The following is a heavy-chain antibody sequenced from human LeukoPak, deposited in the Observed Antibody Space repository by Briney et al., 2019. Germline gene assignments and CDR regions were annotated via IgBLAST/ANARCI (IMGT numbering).Heavy chain of an antibody. D-gene: IGHD6-19*01. Sequence: SGTLSLTCTVSGDSISSSNCYWGWIRQPPGKGLEWIGSIYHSGNTYYNPSLKSRVTISVDTSKNQFSLKLNFVTAADTAVYFCARPSGYSNGWYSIWGQGTLATVSS. CDR1: GDSISSSNCY. CDR2: IYHSGNT. CDR3: ARPSGYSNGWYSI. J-gene: IGHJ4*02. V-gene: IGHV4-39*01.